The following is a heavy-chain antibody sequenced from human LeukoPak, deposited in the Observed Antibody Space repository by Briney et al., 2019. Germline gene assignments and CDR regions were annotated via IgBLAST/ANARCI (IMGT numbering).Heavy chain of an antibody. Sequence: GGSLRLSCAASGFTFSSYWMHWVRQAPGKGLVWVSRINSDGSSTSYADSVKGRFTISRDNAKNTLYLQMNSLRAEDTAVYHCARHGGIIAAAGTRAFDIWGQGTMVTVSS. J-gene: IGHJ3*02. CDR3: ARHGGIIAAAGTRAFDI. CDR1: GFTFSSYW. CDR2: INSDGSST. D-gene: IGHD6-13*01. V-gene: IGHV3-74*01.